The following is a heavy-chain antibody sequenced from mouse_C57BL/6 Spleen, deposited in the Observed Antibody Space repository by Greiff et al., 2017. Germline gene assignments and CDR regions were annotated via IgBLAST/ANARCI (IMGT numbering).Heavy chain of an antibody. CDR3: ARSYDGSYAMDY. D-gene: IGHD2-3*01. V-gene: IGHV1-54*01. Sequence: QVQLQQSGAELVRPGTSVKVSCKASGYAFTNYLIEWVKQRPGQGLEWIGVINPGSGGTNYNEKFKGKATLTADKSSSTAYMQLSSLTSEDSAVXFCARSYDGSYAMDYWGQGTSVTVSS. J-gene: IGHJ4*01. CDR2: INPGSGGT. CDR1: GYAFTNYL.